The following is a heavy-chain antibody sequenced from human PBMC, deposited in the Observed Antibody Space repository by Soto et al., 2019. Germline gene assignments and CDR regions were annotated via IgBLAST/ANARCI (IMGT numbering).Heavy chain of an antibody. J-gene: IGHJ4*01. CDR2: IYYHGNT. CDR1: GGSISSGDYY. V-gene: IGHV4-39*01. Sequence: SETLSLTCTVSGGSISSGDYYWSWVRQHPGKTLEWIGTIYYHGNTYSNPSLKSRVTISVDTSNNQLSLKLRSVTAADTAVYYCARHDGFSSGWIFDYWGHGTLVTVSS. D-gene: IGHD6-19*01. CDR3: ARHDGFSSGWIFDY.